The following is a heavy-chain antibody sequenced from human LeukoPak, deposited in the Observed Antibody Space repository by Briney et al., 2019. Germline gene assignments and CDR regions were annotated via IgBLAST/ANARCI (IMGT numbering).Heavy chain of an antibody. CDR3: AKDKVISTDYYFDF. V-gene: IGHV3-23*01. J-gene: IGHJ4*02. Sequence: PGGSLRLSCAASGFTLSSYAMSWVRQAPGKGLEWVSAISGSGGGTYYADSVKGRFTISRDNSKNTLYLQMNSLRAEDTAVYYCAKDKVISTDYYFDFWGQGTLVTVSS. D-gene: IGHD2-21*01. CDR2: ISGSGGGT. CDR1: GFTLSSYA.